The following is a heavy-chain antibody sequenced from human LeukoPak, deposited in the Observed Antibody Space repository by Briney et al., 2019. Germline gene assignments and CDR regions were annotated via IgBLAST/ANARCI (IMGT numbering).Heavy chain of an antibody. CDR1: GFTFSYYW. CDR3: ARYGLGVMPATRANDY. D-gene: IGHD2-15*01. Sequence: GGSLRLSCVASGFTFSYYWMSWVRQAPGKGLEWVANIKQDGSEKYYVDSVEGRFTISRDNAKNSLYLQMNSLRAEDTAVYCCARYGLGVMPATRANDYWGLGTLVTVSS. J-gene: IGHJ4*01. CDR2: IKQDGSEK. V-gene: IGHV3-7*03.